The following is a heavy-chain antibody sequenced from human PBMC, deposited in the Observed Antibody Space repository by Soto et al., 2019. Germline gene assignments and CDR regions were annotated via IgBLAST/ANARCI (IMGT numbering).Heavy chain of an antibody. CDR1: GFTFSDYY. CDR3: ARDLYYDFWSGYFGTDAFDI. J-gene: IGHJ3*02. D-gene: IGHD3-3*01. V-gene: IGHV3-11*01. CDR2: ISTSGSTI. Sequence: GGSLRLSCAASGFTFSDYYMSWIRQAPGKGLEWVSYISTSGSTIYYADSVKGRFTISRDNAKNSLYLQMNSLRAEDTAVYYCARDLYYDFWSGYFGTDAFDIWGQGTMVTVSS.